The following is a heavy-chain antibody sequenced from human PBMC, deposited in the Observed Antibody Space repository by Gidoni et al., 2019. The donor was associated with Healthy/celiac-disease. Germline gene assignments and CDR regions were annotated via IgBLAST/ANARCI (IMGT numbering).Heavy chain of an antibody. J-gene: IGHJ2*01. CDR2: ISSSGSTI. CDR1: GFTFSCYE. V-gene: IGHV3-48*03. Sequence: EVQLVESGGGLVQPGGSLRLSCAASGFTFSCYEMNWVRQAPAKGLEWVSYISSSGSTIYYADSVKVRFTISRDNAKNALYLQMNRLRAEDTAVYYCASRYGDYVSYWYFDLWGRGTLVTVSS. CDR3: ASRYGDYVSYWYFDL. D-gene: IGHD4-17*01.